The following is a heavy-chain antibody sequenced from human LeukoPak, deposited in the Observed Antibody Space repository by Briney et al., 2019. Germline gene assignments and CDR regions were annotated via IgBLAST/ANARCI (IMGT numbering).Heavy chain of an antibody. CDR1: GFSLGTHA. CDR3: VIDPPDSGWAFWS. Sequence: GGSLRLSCSASGFSLGTHAMHWVRQAPGQGLEWVAMIWRGGNYKFYAESVKGRFTIARDDFRSDLSLQMDSLRVEDTALYHCVIDPPDSGWAFWSWGQGALVTVSS. V-gene: IGHV3-33*01. D-gene: IGHD6-19*01. CDR2: IWRGGNYK. J-gene: IGHJ5*02.